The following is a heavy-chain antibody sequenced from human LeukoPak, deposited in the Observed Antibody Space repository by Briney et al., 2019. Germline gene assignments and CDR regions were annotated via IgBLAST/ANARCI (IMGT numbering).Heavy chain of an antibody. J-gene: IGHJ4*02. CDR3: ATGAEVGVDY. CDR1: GGSVSGYY. CDR2: INHSRST. Sequence: PSETLSLTCAVHGGSVSGYYWSWIRQPPGKGLEWIGEINHSRSTNYNPSLKSRVTISVDTSKNQFSLKLSSVTAADTAVYYCATGAEVGVDYWGQGTLVTVSS. V-gene: IGHV4-34*01. D-gene: IGHD1-26*01.